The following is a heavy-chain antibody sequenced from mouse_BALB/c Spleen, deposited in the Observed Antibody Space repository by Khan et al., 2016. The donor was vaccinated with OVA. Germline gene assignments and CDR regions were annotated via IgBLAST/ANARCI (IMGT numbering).Heavy chain of an antibody. CDR2: ISYSGGT. D-gene: IGHD1-1*01. J-gene: IGHJ2*01. CDR1: GYSITSGYA. V-gene: IGHV3-2*02. CDR3: ARGNYYGYYFDD. Sequence: EVQLVESGPGLVKPSQSLSLTCTVTGYSITSGYAWNWIRQFPGNKLEWMGYISYSGGTSYNPSLKSRISITRDTSKNQFFLQLNSVTTEDTATYYCARGNYYGYYFDDGGQGTPLTVAS.